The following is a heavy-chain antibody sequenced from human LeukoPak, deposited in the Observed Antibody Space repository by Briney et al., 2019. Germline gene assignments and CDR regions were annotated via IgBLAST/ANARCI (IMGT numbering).Heavy chain of an antibody. J-gene: IGHJ4*02. D-gene: IGHD1-1*01. V-gene: IGHV3-9*01. CDR1: GFTFDDYA. CDR2: ISWNSGSI. CDR3: ARDLEERFDY. Sequence: GRSLRLSCAASGFTFDDYAMHWVRQAPGKGLEWVSGISWNSGSIGYADSVKGRFTISRDNAKNSLYLQMNSLRAEDTALYYCARDLEERFDYWGQGTLVTVSS.